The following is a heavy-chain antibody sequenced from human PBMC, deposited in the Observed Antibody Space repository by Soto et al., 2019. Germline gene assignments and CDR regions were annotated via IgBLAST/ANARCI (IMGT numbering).Heavy chain of an antibody. CDR2: IYSGGST. J-gene: IGHJ6*02. Sequence: GGSLRLSCAASGFTVSSNYMSWVRQAPGKGLEWVSVIYSGGSTYYADSVKGRFTISRDNSKNTLYLQMNSLRAEDTAVYYCACNTYYYDSSGYYPYYYYGMDFWGQGTTVTVSS. CDR1: GFTVSSNY. V-gene: IGHV3-53*01. D-gene: IGHD3-22*01. CDR3: ACNTYYYDSSGYYPYYYYGMDF.